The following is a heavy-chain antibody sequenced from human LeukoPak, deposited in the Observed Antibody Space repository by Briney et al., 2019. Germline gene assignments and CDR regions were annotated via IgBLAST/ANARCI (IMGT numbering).Heavy chain of an antibody. CDR2: IYYSGST. J-gene: IGHJ4*02. Sequence: PSETLSLTCTVSGGSISSGGYYWSWIRQPPGKGLEWIGYIYYSGSTNYNPSLKSRVTISVDTSKNQFSLKLSSVTAADTAVYYCARVAVGLQLWPGLFDYWGQGTLVTVSS. CDR1: GGSISSGGYY. D-gene: IGHD5-18*01. V-gene: IGHV4-61*08. CDR3: ARVAVGLQLWPGLFDY.